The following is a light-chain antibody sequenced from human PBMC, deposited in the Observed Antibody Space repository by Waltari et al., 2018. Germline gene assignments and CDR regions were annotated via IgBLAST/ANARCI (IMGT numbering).Light chain of an antibody. CDR1: ESLLRSDGKIY. J-gene: IGKJ4*01. V-gene: IGKV2D-29*01. CDR2: EAS. CDR3: MQTLRLPSFS. Sequence: VVTQAPLSMSVTPGQPASMPCKPSESLLRSDGKIYLYWYLHKPGQPPRLLIYEASKRLSGVPDRFSGSGSGTDFTLRISRVEAEDVGVYYCMQTLRLPSFSFGGGTKVEIK.